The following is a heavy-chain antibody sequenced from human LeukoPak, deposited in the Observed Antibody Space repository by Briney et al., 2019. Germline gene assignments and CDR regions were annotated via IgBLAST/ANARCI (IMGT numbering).Heavy chain of an antibody. V-gene: IGHV1-69*04. CDR3: ARDSLCSSGGYGYYYGIDV. CDR1: GYTLTGYY. CDR2: IIPILGIA. D-gene: IGHD6-19*01. Sequence: SVKVSCKASGYTLTGYYMHWVRQAPGQGLEWMGRIIPILGIANYAQKFQGRVTITADKSTSTAYMELSSLRSEDTAVYYCARDSLCSSGGYGYYYGIDVWGQGTTVTVSS. J-gene: IGHJ6*02.